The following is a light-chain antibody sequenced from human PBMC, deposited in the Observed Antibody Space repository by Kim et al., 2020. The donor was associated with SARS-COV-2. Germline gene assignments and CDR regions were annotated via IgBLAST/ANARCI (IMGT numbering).Light chain of an antibody. CDR3: SSYTSSSTWV. J-gene: IGLJ1*01. CDR2: DVS. Sequence: QSALTQPASVSGSPGQSITISCTGTSSDVGGYNYVSWYQQHPGKAPKLMIYDVSKRPSGVSNRFSGSKSGNTASLTISGLQAEEEADYYCSSYTSSSTWVFGTGTKVTVL. CDR1: SSDVGGYNY. V-gene: IGLV2-14*01.